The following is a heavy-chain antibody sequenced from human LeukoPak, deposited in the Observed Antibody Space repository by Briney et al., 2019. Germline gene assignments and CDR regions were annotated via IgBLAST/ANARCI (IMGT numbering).Heavy chain of an antibody. D-gene: IGHD2-2*01. CDR3: TRAPHPRCSSSGCYLDY. Sequence: LTGRSLRLSCSTSAFTFGDYAMSWVRQAPGKGREWVGFIQAKAYGGATKYAASVNGRFSISRDDSQSIANLQMNDLKTEDTAVYYCTRAPHPRCSSSGCYLDYWGQGTLVTVSS. J-gene: IGHJ4*02. V-gene: IGHV3-49*04. CDR1: AFTFGDYA. CDR2: IQAKAYGGAT.